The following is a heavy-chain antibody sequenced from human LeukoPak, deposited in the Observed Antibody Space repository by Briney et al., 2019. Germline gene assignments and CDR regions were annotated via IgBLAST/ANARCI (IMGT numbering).Heavy chain of an antibody. CDR2: INPNSGGT. D-gene: IGHD7-27*01. Sequence: GASVKVSCRVSDYSLSELSMHWVRQAPGQGLEWMGWINPNSGGTNYAQKFQGRVTMTRDTSISTAYMELSELRSDDTAVYYCARGPHWDPHFDYWGQGTLVTVSS. CDR1: DYSLSELS. CDR3: ARGPHWDPHFDY. V-gene: IGHV1-2*02. J-gene: IGHJ4*02.